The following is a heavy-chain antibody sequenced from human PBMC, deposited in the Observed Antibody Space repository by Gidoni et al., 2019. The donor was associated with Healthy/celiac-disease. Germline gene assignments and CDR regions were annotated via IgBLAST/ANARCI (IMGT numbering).Heavy chain of an antibody. CDR2: IYHSGST. CDR1: GGAISSGGYA. J-gene: IGHJ6*03. D-gene: IGHD6-6*01. V-gene: IGHV4-30-2*01. CDR3: ARVYRSSSGYYYYMDV. Sequence: QLQLQESGSGLVKPSQTLSLTCAVSGGAISSGGYAWSGIRQPPGKGLEWIGSIYHSGSTSYTPSLKSRVTISVDRSKNQFSLKLSSVTAADTAVYYCARVYRSSSGYYYYMDVWGKGTTVTVSS.